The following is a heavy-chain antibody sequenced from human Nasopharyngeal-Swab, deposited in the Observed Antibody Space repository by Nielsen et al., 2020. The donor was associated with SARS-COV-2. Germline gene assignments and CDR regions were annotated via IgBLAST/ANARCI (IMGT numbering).Heavy chain of an antibody. CDR2: INAGNGNT. CDR1: GYTFTSYA. V-gene: IGHV1-3*01. Sequence: ASVKVSCKASGYTFTSYAIHWVRQAPGQRLEWMGWINAGNGNTKYSQKFQGRVTITRDTSASTAYMELSSLRSEDTAVYYCARDRAGYSSSWYLIYYDMDVWGQGTTVTVSS. CDR3: ARDRAGYSSSWYLIYYDMDV. J-gene: IGHJ6*02. D-gene: IGHD6-13*01.